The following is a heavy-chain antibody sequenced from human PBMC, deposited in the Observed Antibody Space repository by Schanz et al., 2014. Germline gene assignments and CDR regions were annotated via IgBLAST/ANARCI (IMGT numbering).Heavy chain of an antibody. D-gene: IGHD3-10*01. Sequence: EVQLVESGGYLVQPGGSLRLSCEASGFDFNSYSMNWVRQAPGKGLEWLSYIATSSSTRHYADAVKGRVTISRDNAKNSVSLQMRRLRVEDTAVYYCASGVHVSSLQKGLQFWGRGTLVIVSS. CDR2: IATSSSTR. CDR3: ASGVHVSSLQKGLQF. CDR1: GFDFNSYS. V-gene: IGHV3-48*01. J-gene: IGHJ1*01.